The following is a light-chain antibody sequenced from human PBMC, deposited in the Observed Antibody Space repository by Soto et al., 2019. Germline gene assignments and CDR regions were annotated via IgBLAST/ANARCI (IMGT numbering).Light chain of an antibody. CDR1: QTVSSK. Sequence: EIVMTQSPATLSVSPGERATLSCRASQTVSSKLAWYQQKPGQAPRVIIYSTSNRATGIPERFTGGGSGTDFTLTISRLEPEDFAVYFCQLYGPLQRFTFGPGTKVDIK. CDR2: STS. V-gene: IGKV3D-15*01. CDR3: QLYGPLQRFT. J-gene: IGKJ3*01.